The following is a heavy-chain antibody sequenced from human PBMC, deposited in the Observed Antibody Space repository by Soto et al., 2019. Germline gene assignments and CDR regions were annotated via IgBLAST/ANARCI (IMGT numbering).Heavy chain of an antibody. V-gene: IGHV3-64D*06. CDR1: GFTFSSYA. CDR3: VKGIAVAGTTDRDAFDI. CDR2: ISSNGGST. J-gene: IGHJ3*02. D-gene: IGHD6-19*01. Sequence: GGSLRLSCSVSGFTFSSYAMHWVRQAPGKGLEYVSAISSNGGSTYYADSVKGRFTISRDNSKNTLYLQMSSLRAEDTAVYYCVKGIAVAGTTDRDAFDIWGQGTMVTVSS.